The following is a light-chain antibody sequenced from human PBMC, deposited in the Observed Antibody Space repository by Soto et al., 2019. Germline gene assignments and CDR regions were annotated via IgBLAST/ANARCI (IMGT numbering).Light chain of an antibody. CDR2: ANI. Sequence: QSVLTQPPSVSGAPGQRVAISCTGSSSNIGAGYDVHWYQQHPGEAPKLLISANINRPSGVPDRFSGSKSGNSASLAIPGLQAHDDGDYYYQSYDSTLSARYVFGTGTKLTVL. CDR3: QSYDSTLSARYV. V-gene: IGLV1-40*01. J-gene: IGLJ1*01. CDR1: SSNIGAGYD.